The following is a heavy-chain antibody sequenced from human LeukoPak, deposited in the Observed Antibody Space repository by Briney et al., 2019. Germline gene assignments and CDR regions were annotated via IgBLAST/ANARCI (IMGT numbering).Heavy chain of an antibody. J-gene: IGHJ4*02. Sequence: GTSVKVSFKASGFTFTSSAVQWVRQARGQRLEWIGWIVVGSGNTNYAQKFQERVTITRDMSTSTAYMELSSLRSEDTAVYYCAAVSQIAVAGTGDYWGQGTLVTVSS. CDR1: GFTFTSSA. CDR3: AAVSQIAVAGTGDY. D-gene: IGHD6-19*01. V-gene: IGHV1-58*01. CDR2: IVVGSGNT.